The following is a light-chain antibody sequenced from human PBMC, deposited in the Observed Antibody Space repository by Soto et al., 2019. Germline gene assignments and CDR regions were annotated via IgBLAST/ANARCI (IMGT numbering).Light chain of an antibody. CDR2: EVR. CDR3: GSYATSANFV. CDR1: ASDVGAYNY. V-gene: IGLV2-14*01. J-gene: IGLJ1*01. Sequence: QSVLSHPASVSWSPGHSITISCTGTASDVGAYNYVSWYQHHPDKAPTLMIYEVRNRPSGVSNRFSGSKSVNTASLTISGLQPEEKADYYCGSYATSANFVFGTGTKVTVL.